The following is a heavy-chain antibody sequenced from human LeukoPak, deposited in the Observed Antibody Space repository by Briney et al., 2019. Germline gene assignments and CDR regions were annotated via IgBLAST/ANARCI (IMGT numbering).Heavy chain of an antibody. CDR2: ISNDGSKK. Sequence: GGSLRLSCAASGFTFSSYGMHWVRQAPGKGLDWVAVISNDGSKKYYADSVKGRFTISRDNSKNTLSLQVSSLRAEDTAVYYCAKDRYSYAFEYSDSWGQGTLVIVSS. D-gene: IGHD5-18*01. J-gene: IGHJ4*02. CDR1: GFTFSSYG. V-gene: IGHV3-30*18. CDR3: AKDRYSYAFEYSDS.